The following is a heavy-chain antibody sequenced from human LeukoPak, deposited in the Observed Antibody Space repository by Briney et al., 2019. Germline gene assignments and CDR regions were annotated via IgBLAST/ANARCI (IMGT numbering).Heavy chain of an antibody. CDR3: ASLNSSGYFDY. Sequence: PGGSLRLSCAASGFTFSTYWMSWVRQAPGKGLEWVANIKQDETEKYYVDSVKGRFTISRDNAKNSLYLQMNSLRAEDTAVYYCASLNSSGYFDYWGQGTLVTVSS. CDR1: GFTFSTYW. CDR2: IKQDETEK. J-gene: IGHJ4*02. V-gene: IGHV3-7*01. D-gene: IGHD3-22*01.